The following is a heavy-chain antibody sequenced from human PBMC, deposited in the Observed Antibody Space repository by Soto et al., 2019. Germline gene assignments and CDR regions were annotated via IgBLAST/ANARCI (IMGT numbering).Heavy chain of an antibody. CDR1: GFTFSSYA. J-gene: IGHJ6*03. Sequence: GGSLRLSCAASGFTFSSYAMSWVRQAPGKGLEWVSAISGSGGSTYYVDSVKGRFTISRDNSKNTLYLQMNSLRAEDTAVYYCAKDGSFTIFGVVIISPYYYYYYMDVWGKGTTVTVSS. V-gene: IGHV3-23*01. D-gene: IGHD3-3*01. CDR3: AKDGSFTIFGVVIISPYYYYYYMDV. CDR2: ISGSGGST.